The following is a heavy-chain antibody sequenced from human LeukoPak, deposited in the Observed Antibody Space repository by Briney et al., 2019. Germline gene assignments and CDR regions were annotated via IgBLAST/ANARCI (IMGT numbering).Heavy chain of an antibody. V-gene: IGHV1-18*01. J-gene: IGHJ6*02. CDR2: ISAYNGNT. CDR1: GYTFTSYG. Sequence: ASVKVSCKASGYTFTSYGISWVRQAPGQGLEWVGWISAYNGNTNYAQKLQGRVTMTTDTSTSTAYMELRSLRSDDTAVYYCAREIEAVTYYGMDVWGQGTTVTVSS. CDR3: AREIEAVTYYGMDV. D-gene: IGHD2-21*01.